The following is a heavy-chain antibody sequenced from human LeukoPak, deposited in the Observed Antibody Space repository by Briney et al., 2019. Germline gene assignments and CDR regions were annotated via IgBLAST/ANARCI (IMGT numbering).Heavy chain of an antibody. CDR2: IWYDGSNT. CDR1: VFSFSVYG. Sequence: GGSLRLSCAASVFSFSVYGMHWVRQAPGKGLDWVAVIWYDGSNTYYADSVKGRFTISRDNSKNTLYLQMNSLRAEDTAVYYCAKDGRLNPLLWGQGTLVTVSS. D-gene: IGHD3/OR15-3a*01. V-gene: IGHV3-33*06. CDR3: AKDGRLNPLL. J-gene: IGHJ4*02.